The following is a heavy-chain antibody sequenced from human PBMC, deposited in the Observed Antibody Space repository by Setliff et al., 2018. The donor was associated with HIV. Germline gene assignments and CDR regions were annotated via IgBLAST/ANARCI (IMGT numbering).Heavy chain of an antibody. D-gene: IGHD6-13*01. V-gene: IGHV4-31*03. CDR1: GGSISSGGYY. CDR3: ARDRSSCSGGPNDAFDV. Sequence: SETLSLTCTVSGGSISSGGYYWNWIRQRPGRGLEWIGHIYYSGSTSYNPSLKSRVTISLDTSNNLFSLRVNSVTAADTALYYCARDRSSCSGGPNDAFDVWGQVTMVTVSS. CDR2: IYYSGST. J-gene: IGHJ3*01.